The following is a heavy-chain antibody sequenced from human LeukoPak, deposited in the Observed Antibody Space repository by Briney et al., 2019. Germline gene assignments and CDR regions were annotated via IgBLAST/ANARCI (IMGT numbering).Heavy chain of an antibody. Sequence: SETLSLTCTVSGGSISDYYWNWIRQPPGKGLEWIGYIYYSGRTNYNPSLKSRVTISVDTSKNQFSLKLSSVTAADTAVYYCARRAVVTAKYLDAFDIWGQGTMVTVSS. CDR3: ARRAVVTAKYLDAFDI. J-gene: IGHJ3*02. CDR2: IYYSGRT. V-gene: IGHV4-59*08. D-gene: IGHD2-21*02. CDR1: GGSISDYY.